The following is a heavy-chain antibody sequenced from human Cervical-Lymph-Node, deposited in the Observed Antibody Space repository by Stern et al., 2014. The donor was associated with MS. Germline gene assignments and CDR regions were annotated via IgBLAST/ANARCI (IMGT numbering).Heavy chain of an antibody. D-gene: IGHD6-13*01. CDR1: GGSFSGYY. V-gene: IGHV4-34*01. CDR3: ARGWVAARFDP. CDR2: ISDSAIT. J-gene: IGHJ5*02. Sequence: QVQLQQWGAGLLKPSETLSLICAVQGGSFSGYYWNWIRQPPGKGLEWIGEISDSAITNYNPSLKRRLTISLYTSKNQFSLKVNSVTAADTAVYYCARGWVAARFDPWGQGTLVTVSS.